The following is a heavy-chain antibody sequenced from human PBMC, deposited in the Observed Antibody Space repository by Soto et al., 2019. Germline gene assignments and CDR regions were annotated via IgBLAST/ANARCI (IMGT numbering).Heavy chain of an antibody. Sequence: EVQLVESGGGLVQPGRSLRLSCAASGFTFDDHAMHWVRQVPGKGLEWVSGISWNSGSIGYAEYVKGRCTISRDDAKKSLYLQMTSLRVEDTALYYCAKNSGGGVGLFDYWGQGALVTVSS. CDR1: GFTFDDHA. V-gene: IGHV3-9*01. CDR3: AKNSGGGVGLFDY. D-gene: IGHD3-16*01. CDR2: ISWNSGSI. J-gene: IGHJ4*02.